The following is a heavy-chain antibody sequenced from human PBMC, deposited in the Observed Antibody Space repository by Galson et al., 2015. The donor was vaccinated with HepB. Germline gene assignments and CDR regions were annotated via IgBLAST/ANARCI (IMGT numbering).Heavy chain of an antibody. J-gene: IGHJ6*03. Sequence: SLRLSCAASGFTFSSYSMNWVRQAPGKGLEWVSYISSSSSTIYYADSVKGRFTISRDNAKNSLYLQMNSLRAEDTAVYYCARDKAIMVARYYYYYMDVWGKGTTVTVSS. CDR1: GFTFSSYS. CDR2: ISSSSSTI. V-gene: IGHV3-48*01. D-gene: IGHD2-15*01. CDR3: ARDKAIMVARYYYYYMDV.